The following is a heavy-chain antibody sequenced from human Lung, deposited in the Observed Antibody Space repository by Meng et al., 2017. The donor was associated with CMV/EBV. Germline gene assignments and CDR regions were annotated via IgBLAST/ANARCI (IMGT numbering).Heavy chain of an antibody. Sequence: GSLRLXCTVSGGSVSSGSYYWSWIRQPPGKGLEWIGYIYYSGSTNYNPSLKSRVTISVDTSKNQFSLKLSSVTAADTAVYYCARDLDIGYGREVWGAGAXVNGAS. V-gene: IGHV4-61*01. D-gene: IGHD2-15*01. CDR3: ARDLDIGYGREV. CDR2: IYYSGST. CDR1: GGSVSSGSYY. J-gene: IGHJ6*04.